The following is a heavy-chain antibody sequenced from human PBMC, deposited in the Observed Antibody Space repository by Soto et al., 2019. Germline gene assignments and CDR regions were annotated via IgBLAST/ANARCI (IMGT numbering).Heavy chain of an antibody. CDR2: ISSTTNYI. V-gene: IGHV3-21*04. D-gene: IGHD5-18*01. CDR1: GFTFTRYS. CDR3: ARDRDPKDTAMVRGAEYYYYGMDV. Sequence: GSLRLSCAASGFTFTRYSMNWVRQAPGKGLEWVSSISSTTNYIYYGDSMKGRFTISRDNAKNSLYLEMNSLRAEDTAVYYCARDRDPKDTAMVRGAEYYYYGMDVWGQGTTVTVSS. J-gene: IGHJ6*02.